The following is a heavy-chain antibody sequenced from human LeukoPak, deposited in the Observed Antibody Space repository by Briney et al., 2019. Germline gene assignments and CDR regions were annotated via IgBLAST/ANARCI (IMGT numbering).Heavy chain of an antibody. V-gene: IGHV4-34*01. CDR3: AGGTSDYFDY. D-gene: IGHD4-11*01. J-gene: IGHJ4*02. Sequence: SETLSLTCAVYGGSFSGYYWSWIRQTPGKGLEWIGEINHSGSTNYNPSLKSRVTISVDTSKNQFSLKLSSVTAADTAVYYCAGGTSDYFDYWGQGTLVTVSS. CDR2: INHSGST. CDR1: GGSFSGYY.